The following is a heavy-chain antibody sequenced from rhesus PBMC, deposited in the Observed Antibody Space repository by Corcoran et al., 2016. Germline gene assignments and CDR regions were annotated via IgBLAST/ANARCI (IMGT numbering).Heavy chain of an antibody. CDR1: GFTFSDSY. CDR2: IRNGGGST. CDR3: AKGHYYGSGPDY. D-gene: IGHD3-28*01. J-gene: IGHJ4*01. V-gene: IGHV3-59*01. Sequence: EVQLGESGGGLAKPGGSLRLSCAASGFTFSDSYMAWVRQASGKGLEWVSRIRNGGGSTYYADSVKGRFTISRENAKNTLYLQMDSLRAEDTAVYYCAKGHYYGSGPDYWGQGVLVTVSS.